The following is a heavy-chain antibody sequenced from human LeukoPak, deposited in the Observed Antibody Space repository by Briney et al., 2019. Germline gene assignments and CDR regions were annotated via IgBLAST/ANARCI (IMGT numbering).Heavy chain of an antibody. J-gene: IGHJ4*02. V-gene: IGHV4-34*01. CDR2: INHSGST. CDR1: GGSFSGYY. D-gene: IGHD1-1*01. Sequence: SETLSLTCAVYGGSFSGYYWSWIRQPPGKGLEWIGEINHSGSTNYSPSFKSRVTISVDTSKNQFSLKLSSVTAADTAVYYCARGGYNWNDFDYWGQGTLVTVSS. CDR3: ARGGYNWNDFDY.